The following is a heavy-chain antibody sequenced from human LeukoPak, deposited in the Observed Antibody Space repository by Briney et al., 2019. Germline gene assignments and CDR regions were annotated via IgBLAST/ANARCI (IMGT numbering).Heavy chain of an antibody. CDR1: GFTFSTFW. J-gene: IGHJ5*02. V-gene: IGHV3-74*01. Sequence: GGSLRLSCAASGFTFSTFWMHWVRQAPGKGLLWVSQTNTDGTNTNYADSVKGRFTISRDNAKNSLYLQMNSLRAEDTALYYCAKGGFGELSPWFDPWGQGTLVTVSS. CDR3: AKGGFGELSPWFDP. D-gene: IGHD3-10*01. CDR2: TNTDGTNT.